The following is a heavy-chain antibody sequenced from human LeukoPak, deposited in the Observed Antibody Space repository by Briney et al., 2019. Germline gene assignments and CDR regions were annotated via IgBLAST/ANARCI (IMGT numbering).Heavy chain of an antibody. J-gene: IGHJ4*02. V-gene: IGHV1-2*02. D-gene: IGHD6-19*01. CDR2: INPNSGGT. Sequence: GASVKVSCKASGYTFTGYYMHWVRQAPGQGLEWMGWINPNSGGTNYAQKFQGRVTMTRDTSISTAYMELSRLRSDDTAAYYCARDDIAVAGPGDYWGQGTLVTVSS. CDR1: GYTFTGYY. CDR3: ARDDIAVAGPGDY.